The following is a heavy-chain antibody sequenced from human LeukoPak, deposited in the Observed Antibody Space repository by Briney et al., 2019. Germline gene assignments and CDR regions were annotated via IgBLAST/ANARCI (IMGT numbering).Heavy chain of an antibody. J-gene: IGHJ4*02. CDR2: INHSGST. CDR1: GGSFSGYY. D-gene: IGHD1-26*01. CDR3: ARVGELLHFDY. Sequence: PSETLSLTCAVYGGSFSGYYWSWIRQPPGKGLEWIGEINHSGSTNYNPSLKSRVTISVDTSKNQFSLKLSSVTAADTAVYYCARVGELLHFDYWGQGTLVTVSS. V-gene: IGHV4-34*01.